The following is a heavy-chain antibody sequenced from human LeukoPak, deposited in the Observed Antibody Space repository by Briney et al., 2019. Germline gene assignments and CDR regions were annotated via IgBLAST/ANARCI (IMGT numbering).Heavy chain of an antibody. J-gene: IGHJ6*03. CDR3: ARGRTPMVRGATHYYYYMDV. D-gene: IGHD3-10*01. CDR1: GYTFTSYY. CDR2: INPSGGST. V-gene: IGHV1-46*01. Sequence: GASVKVSCKASGYTFTSYYMHWVRQAPGQGLEWMGIINPSGGSTSYAQKFQGRVTMTRDTSTSTVYMELSSLRSEDTAVYYCARGRTPMVRGATHYYYYMDVWGKGTTVTISS.